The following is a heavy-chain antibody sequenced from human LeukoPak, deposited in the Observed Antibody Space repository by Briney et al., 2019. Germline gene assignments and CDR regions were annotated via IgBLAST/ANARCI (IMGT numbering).Heavy chain of an antibody. CDR1: GFTFSSYS. D-gene: IGHD4-17*01. CDR2: ISSSSSYI. Sequence: PGGSLRLSCAASGFTFSSYSMNWVRQAPGKGLEWVSSISSSSSYIYYADSVKGRFTISRGNAKNSLYLQMNSLRAEDTAVYYCARDLDTVIWFDPWGQGTLVTVSS. V-gene: IGHV3-21*01. CDR3: ARDLDTVIWFDP. J-gene: IGHJ5*02.